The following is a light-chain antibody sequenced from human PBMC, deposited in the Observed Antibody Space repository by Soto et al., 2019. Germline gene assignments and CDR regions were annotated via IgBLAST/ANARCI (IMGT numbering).Light chain of an antibody. CDR2: EVV. J-gene: IGLJ1*01. CDR1: KNDIGVYDF. V-gene: IGLV2-8*01. CDR3: KSYAGSNTYV. Sequence: QSALTQPRSASGSPGQSVTISCTGTKNDIGVYDFVSWYQHHPGKAPRLIIYEVVQRPSGVPDRFSGSKSGNTASLTVSGLQAADDGDYFCKSYAGSNTYVFGSGTKLTV.